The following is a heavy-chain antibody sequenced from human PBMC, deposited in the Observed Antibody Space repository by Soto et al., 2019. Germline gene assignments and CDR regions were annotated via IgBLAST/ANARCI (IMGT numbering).Heavy chain of an antibody. CDR2: ISAYNGNT. Sequence: ASVKVSCKASGYTFTSYGISWVRQAPGQGLEWMGWISAYNGNTNYAQKLQGRVTMTTDTSTSKAYMELRSLRSDDTAVYYCARDQIVVVVAAPNWFDPWGQGTLVTVSS. D-gene: IGHD2-15*01. CDR3: ARDQIVVVVAAPNWFDP. V-gene: IGHV1-18*01. J-gene: IGHJ5*02. CDR1: GYTFTSYG.